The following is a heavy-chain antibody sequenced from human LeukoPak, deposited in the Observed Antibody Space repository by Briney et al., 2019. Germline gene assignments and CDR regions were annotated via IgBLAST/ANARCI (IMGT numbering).Heavy chain of an antibody. J-gene: IGHJ4*02. CDR1: GGSISSGGYS. D-gene: IGHD3-3*01. V-gene: IGHV4-30-2*01. CDR2: IYHSGST. Sequence: SETLSLTCAVSGGSISSGGYSWSWIRQPPGKGLEWIGYIYHSGSTHYNPSLKSRVTISVDRSKNQFSLKLSSVTAADTAVYYCARETIFGVVNYFDYWGQGTLVTVSS. CDR3: ARETIFGVVNYFDY.